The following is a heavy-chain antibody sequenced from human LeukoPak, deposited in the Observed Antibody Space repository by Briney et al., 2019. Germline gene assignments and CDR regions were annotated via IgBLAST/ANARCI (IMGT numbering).Heavy chain of an antibody. CDR3: VRLGDSSGYYDY. Sequence: GGSLRLSCAASGFTFSPYWMSWVRQAPGKGLEWVASIKPDGSGKYYVDSVKGRSTISRDNAKNALYLQLNSLRAEDTAVYVCVRLGDSSGYYDYWGQGTLVTVSS. CDR1: GFTFSPYW. J-gene: IGHJ4*02. V-gene: IGHV3-7*01. D-gene: IGHD3-22*01. CDR2: IKPDGSGK.